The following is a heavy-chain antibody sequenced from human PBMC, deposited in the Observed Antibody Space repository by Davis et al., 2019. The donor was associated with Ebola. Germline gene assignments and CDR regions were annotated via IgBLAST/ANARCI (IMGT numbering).Heavy chain of an antibody. V-gene: IGHV3-73*01. CDR1: GFTFSGSA. CDR3: GKRISGGDCCSFDD. J-gene: IGHJ5*02. CDR2: IRSKANSYAT. D-gene: IGHD2-21*01. Sequence: GESLKISCAASGFTFSGSAMHWVRQASGKGLEWVGRIRSKANSYATAYAASVKGRFTISRDNSKNMLYLQMNSLRVDDTALYYCGKRISGGDCCSFDDWGQGTLVTVSS.